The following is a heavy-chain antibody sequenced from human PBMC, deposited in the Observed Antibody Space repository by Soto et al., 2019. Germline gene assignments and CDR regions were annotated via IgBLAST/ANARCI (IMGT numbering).Heavy chain of an antibody. D-gene: IGHD2-2*01. CDR2: ISYDGSNK. V-gene: IGHV3-30*18. CDR1: GFTFNTYG. Sequence: QVQLVESGGGVVQPGRSLRLSCAASGFTFNTYGRHWVRQSPGKGLEWVAVISYDGSNKYYADSVKGRLTISRDNSKNTLYLQVNSVRAEDTAVYYCAKGQHCSSTSCYFYYYGMDVWGQGTTVAVSS. J-gene: IGHJ6*02. CDR3: AKGQHCSSTSCYFYYYGMDV.